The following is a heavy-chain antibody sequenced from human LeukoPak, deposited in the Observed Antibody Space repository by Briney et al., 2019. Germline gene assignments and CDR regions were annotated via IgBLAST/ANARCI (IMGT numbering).Heavy chain of an antibody. D-gene: IGHD4-11*01. Sequence: GGSLRLSCAASGFTFSSYWMSWVRQAPGKGLEWVANIKQDGSEKYYVDSVKGRFTISRDNAKNSLYLQMNSLRAEDTAVYYCAGDGRSYSNYGVDWFDPWGQGTLVTVSS. CDR2: IKQDGSEK. CDR1: GFTFSSYW. CDR3: AGDGRSYSNYGVDWFDP. V-gene: IGHV3-7*01. J-gene: IGHJ5*02.